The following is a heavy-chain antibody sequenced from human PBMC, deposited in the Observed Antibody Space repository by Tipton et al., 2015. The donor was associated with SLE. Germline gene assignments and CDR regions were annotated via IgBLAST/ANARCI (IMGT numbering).Heavy chain of an antibody. Sequence: TLSLTCTVSFGSITSSGSSWAWIRQPPGKGLEWIGSIYYTGTTTYYNSFLKSRVTMSVDTSKNQFSLRLTSVIAADTAVYYCARLHGYSYGLNWFDPWGQGTLISVSS. J-gene: IGHJ5*02. V-gene: IGHV4-39*07. CDR3: ARLHGYSYGLNWFDP. CDR2: IYYTGTTT. CDR1: FGSITSSGSS. D-gene: IGHD5-18*01.